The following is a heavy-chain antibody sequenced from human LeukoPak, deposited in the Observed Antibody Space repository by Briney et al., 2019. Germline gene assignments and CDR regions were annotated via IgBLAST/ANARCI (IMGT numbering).Heavy chain of an antibody. D-gene: IGHD1-26*01. CDR2: ISGSGATT. Sequence: GGSLTLSCAASGFTFSTYAMNWVRQGPGNGLEWVSRISGSGATTHYTESVTGRFTISRDNSKNTLHLQMNSLRADARAAYYLAKESRWEWGEGTLVTVSS. CDR1: GFTFSTYA. CDR3: AKESRWE. V-gene: IGHV3-23*01. J-gene: IGHJ4*02.